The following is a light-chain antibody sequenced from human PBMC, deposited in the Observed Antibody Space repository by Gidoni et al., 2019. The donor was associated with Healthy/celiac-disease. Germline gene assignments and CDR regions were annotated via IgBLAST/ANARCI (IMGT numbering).Light chain of an antibody. CDR1: QSISSW. V-gene: IGKV1-5*01. J-gene: IGKJ2*01. CDR3: QQYNSYSS. CDR2: DAS. Sequence: DIQMTHSPSTLSASVVDRVTIHCRASQSISSWLACYQQKPGKAPKLLIYDASSLESGVPSRFSGSGSGTEFTLTISSLQPDDFATYYCQQYNSYSSFGQGTKLEIK.